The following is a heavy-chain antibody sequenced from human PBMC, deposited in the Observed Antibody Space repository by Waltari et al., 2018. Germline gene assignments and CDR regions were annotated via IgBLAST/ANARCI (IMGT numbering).Heavy chain of an antibody. CDR2: ISYDGSNK. Sequence: QVQLVESGGGVVQPGRSLRLSCAASGFTFSSYAMHWVRQAPGKGLEWVAVISYDGSNKYYADSVKGRFTISRDNSKNTLYLQMNSLRAEDTAVYYCASREQWRVRGYWGQGTLVTVSS. D-gene: IGHD6-19*01. CDR1: GFTFSSYA. CDR3: ASREQWRVRGY. V-gene: IGHV3-30-3*01. J-gene: IGHJ4*02.